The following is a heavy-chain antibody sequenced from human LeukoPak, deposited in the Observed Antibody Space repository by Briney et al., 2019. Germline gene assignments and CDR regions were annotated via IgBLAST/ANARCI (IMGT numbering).Heavy chain of an antibody. CDR1: GFTFSSYS. CDR2: ISSSSYI. CDR3: ARNYYDSDSEAFDI. J-gene: IGHJ3*02. D-gene: IGHD3-22*01. V-gene: IGHV3-21*01. Sequence: GGSLRLSCAASGFTFSSYSMNWVRQAPGKGLEWVSSISSSSYIYYADSVKGRFTISRDNAKNSLYLQMNSLRAEDTAVYYCARNYYDSDSEAFDIWGQGTMVTVSS.